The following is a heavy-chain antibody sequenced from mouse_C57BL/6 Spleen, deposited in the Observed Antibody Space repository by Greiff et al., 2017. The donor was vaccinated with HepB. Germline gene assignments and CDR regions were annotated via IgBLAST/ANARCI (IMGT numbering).Heavy chain of an antibody. CDR2: IRSKSNNYAT. J-gene: IGHJ3*01. CDR3: VRPERDWFAY. Sequence: GGGLVQPKGSLTLSCAASGFSFNTYAMNWVRQAPGKGLEWVARIRSKSNNYATYYADSVKDRFTISRDDSESMLYLQMNNLKTEDTAMYYCVRPERDWFAYWGQGTLVTVSA. V-gene: IGHV10-1*01. CDR1: GFSFNTYA.